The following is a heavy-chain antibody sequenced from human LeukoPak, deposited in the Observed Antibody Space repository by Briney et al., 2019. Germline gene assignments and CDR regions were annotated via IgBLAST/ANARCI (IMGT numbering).Heavy chain of an antibody. CDR2: IIPIFGTA. D-gene: IGHD5-24*01. Sequence: GASVKVSCKASEYTFTGYYMHWVRQAPGQGLEWMGGIIPIFGTANYAQKFQGRVTITADESTSTAYMELSSLRSEDTAVYYCARGTQFDYYYYYMDVWGKGTTVTISS. CDR3: ARGTQFDYYYYYMDV. V-gene: IGHV1-69*13. J-gene: IGHJ6*03. CDR1: EYTFTGYY.